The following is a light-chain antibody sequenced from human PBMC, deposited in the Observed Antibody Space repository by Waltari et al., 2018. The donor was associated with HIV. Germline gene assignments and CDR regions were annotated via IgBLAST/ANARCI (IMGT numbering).Light chain of an antibody. J-gene: IGLJ1*01. CDR1: SSNVGSDDL. V-gene: IGLV2-23*02. CDR2: EVT. CDR3: CSCPRSGIRYV. Sequence: QSALTQPASVSGSPGPSITISCTGTSSNVGSDDLVSWYQQHPGEAPKLIIYEVTKRPSGVSKRFSGSKSGNTASLTISGLQAEDEADYYCCSCPRSGIRYVFGTGTKVTVL.